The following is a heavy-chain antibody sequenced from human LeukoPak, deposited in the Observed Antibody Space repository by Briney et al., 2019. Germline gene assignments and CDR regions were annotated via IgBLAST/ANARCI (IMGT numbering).Heavy chain of an antibody. CDR2: ISGSGGST. Sequence: GGSLRLSCAASGFTVSNNYMSWVRQAPGKGRDGVSAISGSGGSTYYAGSVKGRFTISIDNSSNTLYLQMNSLSAEDTAVYYCAKDRSSGWYYASWGQGNLVTVSA. CDR3: AKDRSSGWYYAS. V-gene: IGHV3-23*01. CDR1: GFTVSNNY. J-gene: IGHJ4*02. D-gene: IGHD6-19*01.